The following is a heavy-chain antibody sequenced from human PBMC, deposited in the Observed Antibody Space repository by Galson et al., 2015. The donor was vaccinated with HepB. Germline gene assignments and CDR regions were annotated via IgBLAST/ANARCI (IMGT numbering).Heavy chain of an antibody. CDR3: ARSLVTIFAVFTIPPDH. V-gene: IGHV3-21*01. Sequence: SLRLSCAATGFTFSSYSMNWLRQAPGKGLEWVSFISSNSHYIYYRDSVKGRFTISRDNAKNSVYLQLNSLGVEDTAVYYCARSLVTIFAVFTIPPDHWGQGTLVTVSS. CDR1: GFTFSSYS. D-gene: IGHD3-3*01. CDR2: ISSNSHYI. J-gene: IGHJ4*02.